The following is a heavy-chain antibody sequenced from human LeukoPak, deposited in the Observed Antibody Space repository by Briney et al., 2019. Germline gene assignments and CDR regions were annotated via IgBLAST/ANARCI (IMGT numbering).Heavy chain of an antibody. Sequence: SETLSLTCAVYGGSFSGYYWSWIRQPPGKGLEWIGEINHSGSTNYNPSLKSRVTISVDTSKNQFSLKLSSVTAADTAVYYCAKDSPDDFWVMDYFDYWGQGTLVTVSS. CDR1: GGSFSGYY. D-gene: IGHD3-3*01. CDR2: INHSGST. V-gene: IGHV4-34*01. CDR3: AKDSPDDFWVMDYFDY. J-gene: IGHJ4*02.